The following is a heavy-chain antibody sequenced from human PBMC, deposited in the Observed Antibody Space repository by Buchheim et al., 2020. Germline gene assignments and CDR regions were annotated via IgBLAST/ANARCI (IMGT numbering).Heavy chain of an antibody. CDR1: GFTFSSYA. V-gene: IGHV3-48*04. Sequence: VQLVESGGGVVQPGRSLRLSCAASGFTFSSYAMHWVRQAPGKGLEWVSYISSSGSTIYYADSVKGRFTISRDNAKKSLSLQMNSLRAEDTAVYYCARALLHYSSPDDYWGQGTL. D-gene: IGHD2-15*01. CDR3: ARALLHYSSPDDY. J-gene: IGHJ4*02. CDR2: ISSSGSTI.